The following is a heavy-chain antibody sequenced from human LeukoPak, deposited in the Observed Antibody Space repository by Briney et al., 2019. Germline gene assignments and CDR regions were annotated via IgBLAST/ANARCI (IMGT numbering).Heavy chain of an antibody. CDR3: ARGGDSSTYYLLDAFDI. CDR2: INHCGST. V-gene: IGHV4-34*01. Sequence: PSETLSLTCAVSGGSFSGYYWSWVRQPPGRGLEWIGEINHCGSTNYNPSLKSRVTISVDTSKNQFSLKLSSVTAADTAVYYCARGGDSSTYYLLDAFDIWGQGTMVTVSS. CDR1: GGSFSGYY. J-gene: IGHJ3*02. D-gene: IGHD3-22*01.